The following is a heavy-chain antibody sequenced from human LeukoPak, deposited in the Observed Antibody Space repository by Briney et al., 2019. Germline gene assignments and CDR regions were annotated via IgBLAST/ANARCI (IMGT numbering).Heavy chain of an antibody. CDR3: ARGGFNGYDAVDY. V-gene: IGHV4-31*03. J-gene: IGHJ4*02. Sequence: SSETLSLTCTVSGGSISSGGYYWSWIRQHPGKGLEWIGYIYYSGSTYYNPSLKSRVTISVDTSKNQFSLKLSSVTAADTAVYYCARGGFNGYDAVDYWGQGTLVTVSS. CDR2: IYYSGST. D-gene: IGHD5-12*01. CDR1: GGSISSGGYY.